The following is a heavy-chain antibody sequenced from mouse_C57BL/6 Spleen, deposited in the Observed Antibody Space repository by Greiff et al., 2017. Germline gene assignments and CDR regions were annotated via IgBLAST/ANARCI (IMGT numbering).Heavy chain of an antibody. J-gene: IGHJ4*01. Sequence: VQLKQSGPGMVKPSQSLSLTCTVTGYSITSGYDWHWIRHFPGNKLEWMGYISYSGSTNYNPSLKSRISITHNTSKNHFFLKLNSVTTEDTATYYCAGNFRYAMDYWGQGTSVTVSS. V-gene: IGHV3-1*01. D-gene: IGHD2-1*01. CDR2: ISYSGST. CDR3: AGNFRYAMDY. CDR1: GYSITSGYD.